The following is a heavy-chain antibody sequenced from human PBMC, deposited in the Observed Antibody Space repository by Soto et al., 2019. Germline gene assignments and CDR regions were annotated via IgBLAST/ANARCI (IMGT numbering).Heavy chain of an antibody. V-gene: IGHV3-21*01. J-gene: IGHJ4*02. CDR1: GFTFSSYS. CDR2: ISSSSSYI. D-gene: IGHD2-2*02. Sequence: EVQLVESGGGLVKPGGSLRLSCAASGFTFSSYSMNWVRLAPGKGLEWVSSISSSSSYIYYADSVKGRFTISRDNAKNSLYLQMNSLRAEDTAVYYCAREEDLGYCSSTSCYRPFDYWGQGTLVTVSS. CDR3: AREEDLGYCSSTSCYRPFDY.